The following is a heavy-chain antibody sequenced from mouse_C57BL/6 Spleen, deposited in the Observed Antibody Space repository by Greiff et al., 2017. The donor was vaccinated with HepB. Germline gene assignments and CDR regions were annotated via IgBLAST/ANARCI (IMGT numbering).Heavy chain of an antibody. D-gene: IGHD1-1*01. J-gene: IGHJ4*01. Sequence: LQESGPELVKPGASVKISCKASGYAFSSSWMNWVKQRPGKGLEWIGRIYPGDGDTNYNGKFKGKATLTADKSSSTAYMQLSSLTSEDSAVYFCARHGSSPYSYAMDYWGQGTSVTVSS. V-gene: IGHV1-82*01. CDR3: ARHGSSPYSYAMDY. CDR1: GYAFSSSW. CDR2: IYPGDGDT.